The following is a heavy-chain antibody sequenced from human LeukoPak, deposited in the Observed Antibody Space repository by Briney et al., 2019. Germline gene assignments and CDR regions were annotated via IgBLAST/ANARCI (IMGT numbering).Heavy chain of an antibody. Sequence: SGGSLRLSCAASGFTVISNYMSWVRQAPGKGLEWVSVIYSGGSTYYADSVKGRFTISRDNSKNTLYLQMNSLRAEDTAVYYCARDYYDSSGPEPAFDIWGQGTMVTVSS. D-gene: IGHD3-22*01. J-gene: IGHJ3*02. CDR2: IYSGGST. CDR3: ARDYYDSSGPEPAFDI. V-gene: IGHV3-53*01. CDR1: GFTVISNY.